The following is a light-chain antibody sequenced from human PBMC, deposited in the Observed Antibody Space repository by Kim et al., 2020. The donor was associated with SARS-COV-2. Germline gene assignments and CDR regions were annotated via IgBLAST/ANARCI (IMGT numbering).Light chain of an antibody. CDR2: ENN. Sequence: NFMLTQPHSVSESPGKTVTISCTRSSGTIASNYVQWYQQRPGSAPTPVMYENNQRPSGVPERFSGSIDSSSNSASLTISGLKTEDEADYYCQSFDRNNAVFGGGTQLTVL. J-gene: IGLJ7*01. CDR3: QSFDRNNAV. CDR1: SGTIASNY. V-gene: IGLV6-57*03.